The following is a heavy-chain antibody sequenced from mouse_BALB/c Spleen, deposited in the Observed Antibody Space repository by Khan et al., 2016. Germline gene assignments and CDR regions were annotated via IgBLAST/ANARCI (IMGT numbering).Heavy chain of an antibody. V-gene: IGHV2-6-7*01. D-gene: IGHD2-12*01. Sequence: QVQLKESGPGLVAPSQSLSITCTVSGFSLTGYGVNWVCQPPGKGLEWLGKIWGDGRTDYNSALKSRVSISKDNSKSQVFLKMNSLQTDDTANYYCSSDYDGFAYCGQGTLVIVSA. J-gene: IGHJ3*01. CDR1: GFSLTGYG. CDR3: SSDYDGFAY. CDR2: IWGDGRT.